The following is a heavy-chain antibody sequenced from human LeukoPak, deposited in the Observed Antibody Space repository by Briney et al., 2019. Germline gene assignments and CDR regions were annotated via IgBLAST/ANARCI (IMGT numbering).Heavy chain of an antibody. D-gene: IGHD6-19*01. CDR2: INPNSGGT. V-gene: IGHV1-2*02. Sequence: GASVKVSCKASGYTFTGYYMHWVRQAPGQGLEWMGWINPNSGGTNYAQKFQGRVTMTRDTSISTAYMELSRLRSDDTAVYYCARAGESGWHDAFDIWGQGTMVTVSS. CDR1: GYTFTGYY. CDR3: ARAGESGWHDAFDI. J-gene: IGHJ3*02.